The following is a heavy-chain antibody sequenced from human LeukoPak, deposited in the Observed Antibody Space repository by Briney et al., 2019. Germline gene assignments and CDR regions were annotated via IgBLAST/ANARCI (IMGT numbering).Heavy chain of an antibody. J-gene: IGHJ4*02. CDR2: IIPIFGTA. D-gene: IGHD1-26*01. V-gene: IGHV1-69*13. CDR3: ARGARYSGSFRSKFDY. CDR1: GGTFSSYA. Sequence: ASVKVSCKASGGTFSSYAISWVRQAPGQGLEWMGGIIPIFGTANYAQKFQGRVTITADESTGTAYMELSSLRSEDTAVYYCARGARYSGSFRSKFDYWGQGTLVTVSS.